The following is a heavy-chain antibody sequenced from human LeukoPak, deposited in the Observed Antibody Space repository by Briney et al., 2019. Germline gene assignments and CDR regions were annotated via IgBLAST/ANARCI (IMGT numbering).Heavy chain of an antibody. CDR2: ISSSGSTI. V-gene: IGHV3-48*03. CDR1: GFTFSSYE. J-gene: IGHJ4*02. D-gene: IGHD4/OR15-4a*01. CDR3: ARKTMGASEYYFDY. Sequence: PGGSLRLSCAASGFTFSSYEMNWVRQAPGKGLEWVSYISSSGSTIYYADSVKGRFTISRDNAKNSLYLQMNSLRAEDTAVYYCARKTMGASEYYFDYWGQGTLVTVSS.